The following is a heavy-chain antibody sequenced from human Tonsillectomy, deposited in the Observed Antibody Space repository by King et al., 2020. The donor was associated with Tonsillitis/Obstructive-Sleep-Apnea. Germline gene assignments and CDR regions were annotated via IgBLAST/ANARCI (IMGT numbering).Heavy chain of an antibody. J-gene: IGHJ6*02. V-gene: IGHV3-30*18. Sequence: VQLVESGGGVVQPGRSLRLSCAASGFTFSSYGMHWVRQAPGKGLEWVAFISYDGSNKNCADSVKGRFTIYRDNSKNTLYLQMNRLRAEDTAVYYCAKNVVVPAATHDYYYYGMDVWGQGTTVTVSS. CDR3: AKNVVVPAATHDYYYYGMDV. CDR2: ISYDGSNK. CDR1: GFTFSSYG. D-gene: IGHD2-2*01.